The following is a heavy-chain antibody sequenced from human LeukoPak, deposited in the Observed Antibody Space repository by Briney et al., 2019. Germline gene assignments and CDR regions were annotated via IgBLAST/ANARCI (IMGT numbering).Heavy chain of an antibody. CDR1: GDPISSHY. Sequence: SETLSLTCTVSGDPISSHYWSWVRQPPGKGLEWVGYIYYSGSTTYNPSLTSRVTMSVDMSKNQFSLKLSSVTAADTAIYYCASVRYCSGGSCPPDYWGQGTLVTASS. J-gene: IGHJ4*02. V-gene: IGHV4-59*11. CDR3: ASVRYCSGGSCPPDY. D-gene: IGHD2-15*01. CDR2: IYYSGST.